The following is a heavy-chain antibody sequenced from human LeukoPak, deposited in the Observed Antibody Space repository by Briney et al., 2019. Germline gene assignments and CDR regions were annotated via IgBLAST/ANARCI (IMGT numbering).Heavy chain of an antibody. CDR2: ISGSGGST. CDR1: GFTFSSYA. Sequence: PGGSLRLSCAASGFTFSSYAMGWVRQAPGKGLEWVSAISGSGGSTYYADSVKGRFTISRDNSKNTLYLQMNSLRAEDTAVYYCARKNRDNSQFDYWGQGTLVTVSS. CDR3: ARKNRDNSQFDY. V-gene: IGHV3-23*01. J-gene: IGHJ4*02. D-gene: IGHD1-14*01.